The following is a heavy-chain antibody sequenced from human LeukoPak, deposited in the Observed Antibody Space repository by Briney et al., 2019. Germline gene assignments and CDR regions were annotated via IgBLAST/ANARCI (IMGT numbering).Heavy chain of an antibody. Sequence: ASVTVSCKTSGYTFTNYYIHWVRQALGQGLEWMGRIDPNTGGTKSAKNFQGRVTMTRDTSISTAYMALSGLRSDDTAVYYCASLYDIVGTTVDYWGQGTLVTVSS. CDR1: GYTFTNYY. CDR3: ASLYDIVGTTVDY. V-gene: IGHV1-2*06. D-gene: IGHD1-26*01. J-gene: IGHJ4*02. CDR2: IDPNTGGT.